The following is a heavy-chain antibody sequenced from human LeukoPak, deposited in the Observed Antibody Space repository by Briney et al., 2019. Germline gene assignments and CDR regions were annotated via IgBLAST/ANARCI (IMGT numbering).Heavy chain of an antibody. D-gene: IGHD2-15*01. CDR2: ISSSSSYI. V-gene: IGHV3-21*01. Sequence: GGSLRLSCAASGFTFSSYSMNWVRQAPGKGLEWISSISSSSSYIYYADSVKGRFTISRDNAKNSLYLQMNSLRAEDTAVYYCARVAGYCSGGSCSRRGGDYWGQGTLVTVSS. CDR3: ARVAGYCSGGSCSRRGGDY. J-gene: IGHJ4*02. CDR1: GFTFSSYS.